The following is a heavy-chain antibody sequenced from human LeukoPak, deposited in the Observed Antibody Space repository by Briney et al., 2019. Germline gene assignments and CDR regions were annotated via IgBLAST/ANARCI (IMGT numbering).Heavy chain of an antibody. CDR1: GFTFSSYW. J-gene: IGHJ6*02. CDR3: ARESGTYSYGMDV. CDR2: ISGTGSMK. Sequence: GGSLRLSCAASGFTFSSYWMSWVRQAPGKGLEWVSYISGTGSMKYYADSVKGRFTISRDNAKNSLSLQMNSLRAEDTAIYYCARESGTYSYGMDVWGQGTTVIVSS. D-gene: IGHD1-26*01. V-gene: IGHV3-48*04.